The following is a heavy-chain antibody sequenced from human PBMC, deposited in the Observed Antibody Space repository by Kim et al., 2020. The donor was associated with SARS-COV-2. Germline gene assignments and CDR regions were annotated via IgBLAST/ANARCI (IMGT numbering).Heavy chain of an antibody. J-gene: IGHJ4*02. Sequence: GGSLRLSCSASGFTFSSYAMHWVRQAPGKGLEYVSAISSNGGSTYYADSVKGRFTISRDNSKNTLYLQMSSLRAEDTAVYYCVKDDDSGDSSGKHHGGAYWGQGTLVTVSS. V-gene: IGHV3-64D*09. CDR1: GFTFSSYA. CDR3: VKDDDSGDSSGKHHGGAY. D-gene: IGHD3-22*01. CDR2: ISSNGGST.